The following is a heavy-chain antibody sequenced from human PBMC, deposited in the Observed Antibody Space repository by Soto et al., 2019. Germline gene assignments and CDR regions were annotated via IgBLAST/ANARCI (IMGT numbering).Heavy chain of an antibody. J-gene: IGHJ6*02. Sequence: SETLSLTCTVSGGFVNSDTHSWSWIRQTPGKRLEWIGFIYSGGSTKNPSLRSRVTMSVDTSKNQFSLKLRSVIVADTAVYHCARFVRSCSATTCSTRADVWGQGITITVSS. V-gene: IGHV4-61*01. CDR2: IYSGGST. CDR1: GGFVNSDTHS. D-gene: IGHD2-2*01. CDR3: ARFVRSCSATTCSTRADV.